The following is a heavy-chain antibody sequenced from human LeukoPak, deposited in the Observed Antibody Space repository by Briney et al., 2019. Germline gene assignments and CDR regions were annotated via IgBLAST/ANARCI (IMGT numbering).Heavy chain of an antibody. CDR3: ARLASGWYPFDY. V-gene: IGHV4-38-2*02. CDR2: IYHSGST. D-gene: IGHD6-19*01. Sequence: PSETLSLTCTVSGYSISSGYYWGWIRQPPGKGLEWIGSIYHSGSTYYNPSLKSRVTISVDTSKNQFSLKLSSVTAADTAVYYCARLASGWYPFDYWGQGTLVTVSS. CDR1: GYSISSGYY. J-gene: IGHJ4*02.